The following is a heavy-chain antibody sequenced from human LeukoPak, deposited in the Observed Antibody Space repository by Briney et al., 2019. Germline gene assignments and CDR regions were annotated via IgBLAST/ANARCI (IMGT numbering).Heavy chain of an antibody. J-gene: IGHJ6*02. Sequence: PGRSLRLSCTADGFTVGDHAMSWVRQAPGKGLECAGFIRSKAYRGTTEYAASVKGRFTISREDSRNVAYLQMNSLKTADKAVYYCSRGPIQLWIHNGMDVWGQGTTVIVSS. D-gene: IGHD5-18*01. CDR1: GFTVGDHA. CDR2: IRSKAYRGTT. CDR3: SRGPIQLWIHNGMDV. V-gene: IGHV3-49*04.